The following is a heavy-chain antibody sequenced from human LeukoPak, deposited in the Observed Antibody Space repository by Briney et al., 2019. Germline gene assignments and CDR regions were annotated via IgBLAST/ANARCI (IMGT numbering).Heavy chain of an antibody. J-gene: IGHJ4*02. Sequence: SVTVSCKASGGTFSSYAISWVRQAPGQGLEWMGRIIPILGIANYAQKFQGRVTITADKSTSTAYMELSSLRSEDTAVYYCAKLGIGNDYWGQGTLVTVSS. CDR2: IIPILGIA. CDR3: AKLGIGNDY. V-gene: IGHV1-69*04. D-gene: IGHD7-27*01. CDR1: GGTFSSYA.